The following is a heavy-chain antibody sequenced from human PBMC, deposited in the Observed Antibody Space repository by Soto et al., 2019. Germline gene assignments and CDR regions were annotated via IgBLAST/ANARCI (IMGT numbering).Heavy chain of an antibody. Sequence: QVQLVESGGGVVQPGRSLRLSCAASGFTFSSYAMHWVRQAPGKGLEWVAVISYDGSNKYYADSVKGRFTISRDNSKNTLYLQMNRLRAEDTAVYYCARDSDPYVWGSYLTDYWGQGTLVTVSS. D-gene: IGHD3-16*01. V-gene: IGHV3-30-3*01. CDR3: ARDSDPYVWGSYLTDY. CDR1: GFTFSSYA. CDR2: ISYDGSNK. J-gene: IGHJ4*02.